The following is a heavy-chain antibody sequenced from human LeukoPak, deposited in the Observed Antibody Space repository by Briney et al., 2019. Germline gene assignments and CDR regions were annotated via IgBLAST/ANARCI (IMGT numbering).Heavy chain of an antibody. J-gene: IGHJ4*02. CDR3: ARAFREREYYFDY. Sequence: GGSLRLSCAASGFTFSSYSMNWVRQAPGKGLEWVSSISSSSSYIYYADSVKGRFTISRDNAKNSLYLQMNSLRAEDTAVYYCARAFREREYYFDYWGQGTLVTVSS. D-gene: IGHD3-16*01. V-gene: IGHV3-21*01. CDR1: GFTFSSYS. CDR2: ISSSSSYI.